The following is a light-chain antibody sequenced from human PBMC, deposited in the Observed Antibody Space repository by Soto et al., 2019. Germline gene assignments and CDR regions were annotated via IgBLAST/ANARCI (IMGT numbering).Light chain of an antibody. CDR1: SSDVGGYNY. Sequence: QSVLTQPASVSGSPGQSIAISCTGTSSDVGGYNYVSWYQQHPGKAPKLMIQDVSNRPSGVSDRFSGSKSGNTASLTISGPQVEDEADYYCSSYTRSSSHVFGTGTKVTVL. CDR3: SSYTRSSSHV. CDR2: DVS. V-gene: IGLV2-14*01. J-gene: IGLJ1*01.